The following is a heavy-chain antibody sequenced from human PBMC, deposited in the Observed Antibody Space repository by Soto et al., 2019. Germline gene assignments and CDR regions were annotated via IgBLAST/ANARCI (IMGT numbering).Heavy chain of an antibody. CDR3: ARGETGVDDALDI. CDR1: GYIFRAYY. CDR2: INPDSGGT. V-gene: IGHV1-2*04. D-gene: IGHD7-27*01. Sequence: QVQLAQSGAEVKKPGASVKVSCKASGYIFRAYYLYWVRQAPGRGLEWVGWINPDSGGTNYAQKFLGWVTMTRDTSIRTAYMELNSLRSDDTAVYYCARGETGVDDALDIWGQGTMVTVSS. J-gene: IGHJ3*02.